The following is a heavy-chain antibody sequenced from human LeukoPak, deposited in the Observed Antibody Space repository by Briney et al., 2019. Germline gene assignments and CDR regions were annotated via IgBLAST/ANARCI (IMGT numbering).Heavy chain of an antibody. D-gene: IGHD5-18*01. Sequence: GGSLRLSCAASGFTLSSYSMNWVRQAPGKGLEWVSSISSSSSYIYYADSVKGRFTISRDNAKNSLYLHMNSLRAEDTAVYYCARHSIQLWSMYYFDYWGQGALVTVSS. CDR1: GFTLSSYS. CDR2: ISSSSSYI. V-gene: IGHV3-21*01. CDR3: ARHSIQLWSMYYFDY. J-gene: IGHJ4*02.